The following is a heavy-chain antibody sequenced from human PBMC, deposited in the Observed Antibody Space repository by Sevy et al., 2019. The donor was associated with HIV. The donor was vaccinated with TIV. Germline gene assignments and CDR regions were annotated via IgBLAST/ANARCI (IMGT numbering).Heavy chain of an antibody. Sequence: GGSLRLSCAASGFTFNYAWMSWVRQAPGKGLEWVCRIKSKTDGGTEDYAAHVKGRFTISRDDSENTLYLKMNSLKTEDTAVYYCASVVKNDFWDGHVNYYGLDVWGQGTTVTVSS. CDR3: ASVVKNDFWDGHVNYYGLDV. D-gene: IGHD3-3*01. V-gene: IGHV3-15*01. CDR2: IKSKTDGGTE. J-gene: IGHJ6*02. CDR1: GFTFNYAW.